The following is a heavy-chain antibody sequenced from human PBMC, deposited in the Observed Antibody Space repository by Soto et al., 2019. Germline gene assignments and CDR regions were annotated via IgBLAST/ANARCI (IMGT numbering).Heavy chain of an antibody. CDR1: GYTFTSSY. J-gene: IGHJ4*02. Sequence: ASVKVSCKASGYTFTSSYMHWVRQTPGQGREWMGIINPSGGSTSYAQKFQGRVTMTRDTSTSTVYMELSSLRSEDTAVYYCARGGLWEPPGYWGQGTLVTVSS. CDR3: ARGGLWEPPGY. V-gene: IGHV1-46*01. CDR2: INPSGGST. D-gene: IGHD1-26*01.